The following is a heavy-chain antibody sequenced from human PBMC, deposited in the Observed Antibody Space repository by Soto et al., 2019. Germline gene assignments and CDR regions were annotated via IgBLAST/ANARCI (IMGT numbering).Heavy chain of an antibody. CDR2: ISAYKGNT. CDR3: ARDAYCSNGVCSYYYGMDV. V-gene: IGHV1-18*04. D-gene: IGHD2-8*01. J-gene: IGHJ6*02. Sequence: XSVKVSCKASVYTFTTYDISWVRQAPGRGLEWMGWISAYKGNTNYAQKFQGRVTMTTDTSTSTAYMELRSLRSDDTAMYYCARDAYCSNGVCSYYYGMDVSGQGTAATVSS. CDR1: VYTFTTYD.